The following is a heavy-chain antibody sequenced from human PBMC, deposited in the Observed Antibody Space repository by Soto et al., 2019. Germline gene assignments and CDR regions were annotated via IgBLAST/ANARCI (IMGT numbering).Heavy chain of an antibody. J-gene: IGHJ6*02. Sequence: QGHLVQSSAEVKKPGSSVKVSCKASGGTFTSIAFSWVRQARGQGLEWMGGIIPVLGTPNYAQKFQARVTITADASTTTVHMELSSLRSDDTAVYYCASSAGLDHLLNYYGLNVWGQGTTVTV. CDR3: ASSAGLDHLLNYYGLNV. D-gene: IGHD6-13*01. V-gene: IGHV1-69*01. CDR2: IIPVLGTP. CDR1: GGTFTSIA.